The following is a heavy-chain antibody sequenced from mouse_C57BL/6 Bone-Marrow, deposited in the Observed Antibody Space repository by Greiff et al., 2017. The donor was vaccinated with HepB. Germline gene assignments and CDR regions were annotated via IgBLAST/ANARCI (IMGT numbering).Heavy chain of an antibody. CDR1: GYTFTSYG. CDR3: ARRRQLRLLDY. J-gene: IGHJ2*01. Sequence: VQLQQSGAELARPGASVKLSCNASGYTFTSYGISWVKQRTGQGLEWIGEIYPRSGNTYYNEKFKGKATLTADKSSSTAYMELRSLTSEDSAVYFCARRRQLRLLDYWGQGTTLTVSS. D-gene: IGHD3-2*02. V-gene: IGHV1-81*01. CDR2: IYPRSGNT.